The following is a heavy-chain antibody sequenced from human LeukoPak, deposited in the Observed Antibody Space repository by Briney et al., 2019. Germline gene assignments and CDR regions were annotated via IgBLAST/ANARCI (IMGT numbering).Heavy chain of an antibody. Sequence: SETLSLTCTVSGGSISSYYWSWIRQAPGKGLEWIGNMYYSGSTNYNPSLKSRVTVSVDTSKNQFSLKLSSVTAADTAVYYCARHGTLGSTTYPLDYWGQGTLVTVSS. CDR3: ARHGTLGSTTYPLDY. J-gene: IGHJ4*02. V-gene: IGHV4-59*08. CDR2: MYYSGST. CDR1: GGSISSYY. D-gene: IGHD1-26*01.